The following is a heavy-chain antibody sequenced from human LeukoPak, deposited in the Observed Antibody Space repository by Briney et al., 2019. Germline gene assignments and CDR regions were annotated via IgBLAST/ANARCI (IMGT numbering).Heavy chain of an antibody. J-gene: IGHJ3*02. V-gene: IGHV4-38-2*02. CDR3: ARDRHIVVVGHAFDI. Sequence: SETLSLTCTVSGYSISSGYYWGWIRQPPGKGLEWIGSIYHSGSTYYNPSLKSRVTISVDASKNQFSLKLSSVTAADTAVYYCARDRHIVVVGHAFDIWGQGTMVTVSS. CDR2: IYHSGST. D-gene: IGHD2-21*01. CDR1: GYSISSGYY.